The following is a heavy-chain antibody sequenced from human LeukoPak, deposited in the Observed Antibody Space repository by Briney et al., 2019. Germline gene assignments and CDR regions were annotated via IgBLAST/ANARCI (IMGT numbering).Heavy chain of an antibody. CDR1: GFTFNSYA. Sequence: GGSLRLSCAASGFTFNSYAMHWVRQAPGKELEWVAVISYDGSNKYYADSVKGRFTISRDNSKNTLYLQMNSLRAEDTAVYYCARAHYYDSSGYYSSYFDYWGQGTLVTVSS. V-gene: IGHV3-30-3*01. D-gene: IGHD3-22*01. CDR3: ARAHYYDSSGYYSSYFDY. CDR2: ISYDGSNK. J-gene: IGHJ4*02.